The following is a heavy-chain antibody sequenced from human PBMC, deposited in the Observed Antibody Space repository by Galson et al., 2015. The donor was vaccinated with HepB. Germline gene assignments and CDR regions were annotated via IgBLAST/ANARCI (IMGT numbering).Heavy chain of an antibody. D-gene: IGHD3-10*01. J-gene: IGHJ6*02. CDR1: GFSLSTTGMC. V-gene: IGHV2-70*11. Sequence: PALVKPTQTLKLTCSFAGFSLSTTGMCVTWIRRPPGKALEWLARIDWDDAKYYSTSLRTRLTISKDTSKNQVVLTVTNMDPVDTATYYCARIPVYFGEGALDYYYGMDVWGQGSAVSVSS. CDR3: ARIPVYFGEGALDYYYGMDV. CDR2: IDWDDAK.